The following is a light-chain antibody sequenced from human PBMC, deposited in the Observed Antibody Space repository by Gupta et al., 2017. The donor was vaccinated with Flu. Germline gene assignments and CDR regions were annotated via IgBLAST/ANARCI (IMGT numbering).Light chain of an antibody. J-gene: IGLJ2*01. CDR2: EVS. V-gene: IGLV2-18*02. Sequence: SSDVGNYNLVSWYQQPPGTAPKLMMYEVSNRPSGVPDRFSGSKSGSTASLTISGLQAEDEADYYCSSRTSDGSFVVFGGGTKLTVL. CDR3: SSRTSDGSFVV. CDR1: SSDVGNYNL.